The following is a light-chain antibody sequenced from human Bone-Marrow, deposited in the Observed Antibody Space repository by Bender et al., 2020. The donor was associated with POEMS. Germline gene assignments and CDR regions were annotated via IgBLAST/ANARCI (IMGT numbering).Light chain of an antibody. V-gene: IGLV2-14*01. CDR3: CSYTSANTLV. Sequence: QSALSQPASVSGSLGQSVTIFCIGTRSDVGGFQYVSWYQQSPGRVPKVIIYEVSQRPSGISNRFSGSKSGNTASLTVSGLQTEDEADYYCCSYTSANTLVFGGGTKLTVL. CDR1: RSDVGGFQY. J-gene: IGLJ3*02. CDR2: EVS.